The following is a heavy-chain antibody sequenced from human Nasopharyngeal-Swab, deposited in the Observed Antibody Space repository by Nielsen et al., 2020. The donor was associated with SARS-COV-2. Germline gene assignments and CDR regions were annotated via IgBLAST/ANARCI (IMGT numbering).Heavy chain of an antibody. CDR1: GFTLSSNS. Sequence: GESLKISCAASGFTLSSNSMNWVRQAPGKGLECVSYISSSSSTKYNADSVKGRFTISRDNAKNSLYLQMNSLRDEDTAVYYCASSTIVVAGRGTLGASFDYWGQGTLVTVSS. J-gene: IGHJ4*02. CDR3: ASSTIVVAGRGTLGASFDY. CDR2: ISSSSSTK. D-gene: IGHD6-19*01. V-gene: IGHV3-48*02.